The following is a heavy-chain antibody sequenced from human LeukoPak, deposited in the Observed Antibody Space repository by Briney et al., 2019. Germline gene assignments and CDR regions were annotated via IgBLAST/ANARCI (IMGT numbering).Heavy chain of an antibody. Sequence: GGSLRLSCAASGFTFSSYAMTWVRQAPDKGLEWGSAISGSDSSTYYADSVKGRFTISRDDSQNTRYLQMNRLSAEDTAVYYCAKVETSGGANCYALDYWGQGTLVTVSS. J-gene: IGHJ4*02. D-gene: IGHD2-2*01. CDR1: GFTFSSYA. CDR3: AKVETSGGANCYALDY. V-gene: IGHV3-23*01. CDR2: ISGSDSST.